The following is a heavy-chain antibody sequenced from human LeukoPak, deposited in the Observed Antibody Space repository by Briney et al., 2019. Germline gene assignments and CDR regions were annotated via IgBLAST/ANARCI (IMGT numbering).Heavy chain of an antibody. CDR1: GFTFDDYA. CDR3: AKDVLRFLEWFPDAFDI. J-gene: IGHJ3*02. CDR2: ISWNRGSI. V-gene: IGHV3-9*01. Sequence: GGSLRLSCAASGFTFDDYAMHWVRHAPGKGLEGVSGISWNRGSIGYADSVRGRFTISRDNAKNSLYLQMNSLRAEDTALYYCAKDVLRFLEWFPDAFDIWGQGTMVTVSS. D-gene: IGHD3-3*01.